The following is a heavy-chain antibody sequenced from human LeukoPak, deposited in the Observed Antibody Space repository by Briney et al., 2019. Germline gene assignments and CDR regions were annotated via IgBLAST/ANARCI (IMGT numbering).Heavy chain of an antibody. CDR2: IYSGGST. V-gene: IGHV3-66*01. J-gene: IGHJ3*02. D-gene: IGHD3-22*01. CDR1: GFTVSSNF. CDR3: AREASSGLGAFDI. Sequence: GGSLRLSCAASGFTVSSNFMSWVRQAPGKGLEWVSVIYSGGSTNYSDSVKGRFTISRDNSKNTLYLQMNSLRAADTAVYFCAREASSGLGAFDIWGQGTMVTVSS.